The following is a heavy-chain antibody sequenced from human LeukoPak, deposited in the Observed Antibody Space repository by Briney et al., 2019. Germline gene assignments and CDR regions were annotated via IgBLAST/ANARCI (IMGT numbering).Heavy chain of an antibody. CDR3: ARGVRYCSGGSCYYYFDY. V-gene: IGHV4-34*01. CDR2: INHSGST. CDR1: GGSFSGYY. D-gene: IGHD2-15*01. J-gene: IGHJ4*02. Sequence: SETLSLTCAVSGGSFSGYYWSWIRQPPGKGLEWIGEINHSGSTNYNPSLKSRVTISVDTSKNQFSLKLSSVTAADTAVYYCARGVRYCSGGSCYYYFDYWGQGTLVTVSS.